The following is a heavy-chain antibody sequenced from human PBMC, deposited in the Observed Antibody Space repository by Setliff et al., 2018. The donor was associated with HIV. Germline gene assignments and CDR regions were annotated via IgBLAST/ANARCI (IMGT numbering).Heavy chain of an antibody. CDR2: IISILDIT. D-gene: IGHD2-15*01. CDR1: GGTSSTHA. CDR3: ALPYCSGGNCWSSASLPPAGWFDP. J-gene: IGHJ5*02. V-gene: IGHV1-69*10. Sequence: VKVSCKASGGTSSTHAMNWVRQAPGQGLEWMGQIISILDITTYAQQLQGRVTITADESTSTFYMELSSLRSEDTAVYYCALPYCSGGNCWSSASLPPAGWFDPWGQGTLVTVSS.